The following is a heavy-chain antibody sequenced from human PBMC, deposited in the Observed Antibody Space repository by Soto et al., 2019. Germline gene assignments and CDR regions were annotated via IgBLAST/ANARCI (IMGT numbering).Heavy chain of an antibody. Sequence: QLQLQESGPGLVKPSETLSLTCTVSGGSISSSSYYWGWIRQPPGKGLEWIGSIYYSGSTYYNPSLKSRVTISVDTSKNQFSLKLSSVTAADTAVYYCARTLRLGELSLFTVRGRAYSDFDYWGQGTLVTVSS. D-gene: IGHD3-16*02. CDR2: IYYSGST. CDR3: ARTLRLGELSLFTVRGRAYSDFDY. CDR1: GGSISSSSYY. V-gene: IGHV4-39*01. J-gene: IGHJ4*02.